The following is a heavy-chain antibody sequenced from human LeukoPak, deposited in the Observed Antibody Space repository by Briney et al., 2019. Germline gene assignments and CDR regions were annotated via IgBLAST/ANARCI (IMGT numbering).Heavy chain of an antibody. Sequence: GGSLRLSCAASGFTVSSNYMSWVRQAPGQGLEWVSVIYSGGSTYYADSVKGRFTISRDNSKNTLYLQMNSLRAEDTAVYYCARDRRITFGGVIVVWGQGTLVTVSS. CDR1: GFTVSSNY. D-gene: IGHD3-16*02. CDR3: ARDRRITFGGVIVV. J-gene: IGHJ4*02. V-gene: IGHV3-53*01. CDR2: IYSGGST.